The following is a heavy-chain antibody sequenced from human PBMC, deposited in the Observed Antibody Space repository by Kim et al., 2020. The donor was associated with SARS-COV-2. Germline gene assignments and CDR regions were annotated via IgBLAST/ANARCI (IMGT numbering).Heavy chain of an antibody. V-gene: IGHV1-2*05. CDR1: GYTFTGYY. CDR2: INPNSGGT. D-gene: IGHD3-9*01. J-gene: IGHJ6*02. CDR3: ARGVRLRYFDYYGMDV. Sequence: ASVKVSCKASGYTFTGYYMHWVRQAPGQGLEWMGRINPNSGGTNYAQKFQRRVTMTRDTSISTAYMELSRLRSDDTVVYYCARGVRLRYFDYYGMDVWGQGTTVTVSS.